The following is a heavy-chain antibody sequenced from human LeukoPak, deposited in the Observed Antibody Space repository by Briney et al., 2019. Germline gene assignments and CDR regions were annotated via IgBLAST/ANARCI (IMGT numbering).Heavy chain of an antibody. D-gene: IGHD6-19*01. CDR1: GGSISSSSYY. Sequence: PSKTLSLTCTVSGGSISSSSYYWGWIRQPPGKGLEWIGSIYYSGSTYYNPSLKSRVTISVDTSKNQFSLKLSSVTAADTAVYYCARQFHLGRLRQWLTLEGYYGMDVWGQGTTVTVSS. V-gene: IGHV4-39*01. CDR3: ARQFHLGRLRQWLTLEGYYGMDV. CDR2: IYYSGST. J-gene: IGHJ6*02.